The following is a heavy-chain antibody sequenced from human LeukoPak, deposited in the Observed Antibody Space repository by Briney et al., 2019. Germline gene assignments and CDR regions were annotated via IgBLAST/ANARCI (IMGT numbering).Heavy chain of an antibody. CDR1: GGSISSYY. J-gene: IGHJ6*02. V-gene: IGHV4-59*01. CDR3: ARGDYSYGMDV. Sequence: KPSETLSLTCTVSGGSISSYYWSWIRQPPGKGLEWIGYIYYSGSTNYNPSLKSRVTISVDTSKNQFSLKLSSVTAADTAVYYCARGDYSYGMDVWGQGTTVTVSS. CDR2: IYYSGST.